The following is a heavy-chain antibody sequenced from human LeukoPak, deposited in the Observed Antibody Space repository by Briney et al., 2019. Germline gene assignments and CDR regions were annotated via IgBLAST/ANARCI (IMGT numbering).Heavy chain of an antibody. CDR1: GFTFNRNA. CDR3: VRRGDASSGWGDHDF. V-gene: IGHV3-23*01. Sequence: QSGGSLRLSCGASGFTFNRNAISWVRQAPGKGLEGVSTIGGSGDKTFYADSVKGRFTISRDNSKNMVHLQMNSLTGEDTALYYCVRRGDASSGWGDHDFWGQGALVTVSS. CDR2: IGGSGDKT. D-gene: IGHD6-19*01. J-gene: IGHJ4*02.